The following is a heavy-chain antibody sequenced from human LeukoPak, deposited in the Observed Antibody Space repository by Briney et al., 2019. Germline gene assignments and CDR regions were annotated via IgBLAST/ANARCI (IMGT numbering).Heavy chain of an antibody. Sequence: ASVKVSCKASGYTFTGYYMHWVRQAPGQGLEWMGWINPNSGNTGYAQKFQGRVTMTRNTSISTAYMELSSLRSEDTAVYYCARGLRYCSGGSCWHCWGQGTLVTVSS. J-gene: IGHJ4*02. D-gene: IGHD2-15*01. CDR3: ARGLRYCSGGSCWHC. CDR1: GYTFTGYY. CDR2: INPNSGNT. V-gene: IGHV1-8*02.